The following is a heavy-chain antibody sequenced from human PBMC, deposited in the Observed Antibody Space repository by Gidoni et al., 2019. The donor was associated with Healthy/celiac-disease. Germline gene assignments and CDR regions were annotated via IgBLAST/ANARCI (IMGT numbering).Heavy chain of an antibody. CDR3: AREIGDGSGSYYNVWFDP. J-gene: IGHJ5*02. Sequence: QVQLQESGPGLVKPSQPLSLTCTVSGGSISSGGSYWSWIRQHPGKGLEWIGYIYYSGSTYYNPSLKSRVTISVDTSKNQFSRKLSSVTAADTAVYYGAREIGDGSGSYYNVWFDPWGQGTLVTVSS. V-gene: IGHV4-31*03. CDR2: IYYSGST. CDR1: GGSISSGGSY. D-gene: IGHD3-10*01.